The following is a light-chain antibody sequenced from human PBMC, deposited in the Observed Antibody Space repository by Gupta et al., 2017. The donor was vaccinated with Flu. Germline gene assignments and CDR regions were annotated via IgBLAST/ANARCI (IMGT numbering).Light chain of an antibody. Sequence: QSVLTQPASAPATPGQRVTISCSVSSSNIGRNFVYWYQQFPGTATKVLIYRNDPRPSGVPDRFSGSKSGTSASLAISGLRSDDDADYYCATWDDSLGGLVFGGGTTLSVL. V-gene: IGLV1-47*01. CDR3: ATWDDSLGGLV. CDR1: SSNIGRNF. J-gene: IGLJ3*02. CDR2: RND.